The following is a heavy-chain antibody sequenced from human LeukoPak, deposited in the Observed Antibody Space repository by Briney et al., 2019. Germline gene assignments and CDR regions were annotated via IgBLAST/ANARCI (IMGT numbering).Heavy chain of an antibody. CDR3: ARDLREDYYGSGDDAFDI. Sequence: PGGSLRLSCAASGFTFSSYGMHWVRQAPGKGLEWVANIKQDGSEKYYVDSVKGRFTISRDNAKNSLYLQMNSLRAEDTAVYYCARDLREDYYGSGDDAFDIWGQGTMVTVSS. CDR1: GFTFSSYG. V-gene: IGHV3-7*01. CDR2: IKQDGSEK. D-gene: IGHD3-10*01. J-gene: IGHJ3*02.